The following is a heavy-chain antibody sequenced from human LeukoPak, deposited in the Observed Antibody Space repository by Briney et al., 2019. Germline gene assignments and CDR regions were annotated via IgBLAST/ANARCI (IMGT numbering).Heavy chain of an antibody. CDR3: AREKRSSGWYDFDY. J-gene: IGHJ4*02. CDR1: GFTFSTYG. V-gene: IGHV3-30*02. D-gene: IGHD6-19*01. Sequence: GGSLRLSCAASGFTFSTYGMHWVRQAPGKGLEWVAFIRDDGSNKFYAHSVKGRFTISRDNSKNSLYLQMNSLRAEDTAVYYCAREKRSSGWYDFDYWGQGTLVTVSS. CDR2: IRDDGSNK.